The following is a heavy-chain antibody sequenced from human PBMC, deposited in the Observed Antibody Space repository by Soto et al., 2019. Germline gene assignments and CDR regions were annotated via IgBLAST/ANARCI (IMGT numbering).Heavy chain of an antibody. D-gene: IGHD2-21*01. CDR2: INNDGIST. J-gene: IGHJ6*02. CDR3: ARDPLIGNTDYGLDV. V-gene: IGHV3-74*01. CDR1: GFTFSSFL. Sequence: GGSLRLSCAASGFTFSSFLMHWVRQAPGKGLVWVSRINNDGISTAYADSVKGRFTISRDNAKSTLYLQVTSLRAEDTAVYYCARDPLIGNTDYGLDVWGQGTTVTV.